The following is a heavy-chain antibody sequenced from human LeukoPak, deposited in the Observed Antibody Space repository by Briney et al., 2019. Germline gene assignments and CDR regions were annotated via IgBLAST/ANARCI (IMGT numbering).Heavy chain of an antibody. Sequence: SETLSLTCTVSGSSINSFYWSWIRQPAGKGLEWIGRIFTSGSTDYNPSLMSRVTMSVDTSKNQFSLTLSSVTAADTAVYYCARDRSNPANYYYYYMDVWGKGTPVTVSS. V-gene: IGHV4-4*07. J-gene: IGHJ6*03. CDR3: ARDRSNPANYYYYYMDV. CDR1: GSSINSFY. CDR2: IFTSGST.